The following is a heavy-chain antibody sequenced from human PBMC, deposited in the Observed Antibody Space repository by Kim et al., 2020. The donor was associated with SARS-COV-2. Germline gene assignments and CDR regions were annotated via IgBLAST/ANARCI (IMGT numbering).Heavy chain of an antibody. J-gene: IGHJ4*02. CDR3: ASVVRVPLGRDY. CDR1: GFTFSSYS. CDR2: ISSSSSYI. Sequence: GGSLRLSCAASGFTFSSYSMNWVRQAPGKGLEWVSSISSSSSYIYYADSVKGRFTISRDNAKNSLYLQMNSLRAEDTAVYYCASVVRVPLGRDYWRQGTLVTVSS. D-gene: IGHD2-15*01. V-gene: IGHV3-21*01.